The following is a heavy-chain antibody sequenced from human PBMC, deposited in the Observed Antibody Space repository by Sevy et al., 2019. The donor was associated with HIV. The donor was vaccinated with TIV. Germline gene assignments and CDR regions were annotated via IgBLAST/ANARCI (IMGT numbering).Heavy chain of an antibody. CDR3: AAPRASGWYEGTGGYFDF. J-gene: IGHJ2*01. CDR1: GGSISSSSYY. D-gene: IGHD6-19*01. V-gene: IGHV4-39*01. Sequence: SETLSLTSTVSGGSISSSSYYWGWIRQPPGKGLEWIGSIYSTGSTSYNPSLRSRVTVSADTSKNQLSLKLDSVSAADTAVYYCAAPRASGWYEGTGGYFDFWGRGTLVTVSS. CDR2: IYSTGST.